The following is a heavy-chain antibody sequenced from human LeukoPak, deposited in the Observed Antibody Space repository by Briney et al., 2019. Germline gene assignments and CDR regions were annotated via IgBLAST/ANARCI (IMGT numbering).Heavy chain of an antibody. CDR2: IYFTGSS. J-gene: IGHJ4*02. Sequence: SQTLSLTCTVSGGSINSSSHHWAWIRQPPGKGLEWIASIYFTGSSYYNPSLRSRLTISVDSSKDQFSLRLSSVTAADTAVYYCSREHYSTSDYWGQGILVTVSS. V-gene: IGHV4-39*01. CDR1: GGSINSSSHH. D-gene: IGHD1/OR15-1a*01. CDR3: SREHYSTSDY.